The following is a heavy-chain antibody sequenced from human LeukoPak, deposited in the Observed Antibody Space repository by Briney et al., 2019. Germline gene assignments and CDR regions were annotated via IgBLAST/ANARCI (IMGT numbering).Heavy chain of an antibody. D-gene: IGHD3-9*01. CDR3: ASRYYDILTGYSD. J-gene: IGHJ4*02. Sequence: ASVKVSCKASGYTFTSYDINWVRQATGQGLEWMGWMNPNSGNTGYAQKFQGRVTITRNTSISTAYMELSSLRSEDTAVYYCASRYYDILTGYSDWGQGTLVTVSS. CDR1: GYTFTSYD. V-gene: IGHV1-8*03. CDR2: MNPNSGNT.